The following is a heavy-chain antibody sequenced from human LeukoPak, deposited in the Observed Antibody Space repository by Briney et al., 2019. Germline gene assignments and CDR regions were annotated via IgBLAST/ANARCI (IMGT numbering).Heavy chain of an antibody. CDR3: AKDRYGDFVFDL. J-gene: IGHJ3*01. D-gene: IGHD4-17*01. V-gene: IGHV3-30*04. CDR2: ISYDGSNE. Sequence: GRSLRLSCAASGFTFSSYVMHWVRQAPGKGLEWVAIISYDGSNEYYADSVKGRFTISRDNSKNTLYLQMNSLRADDTAVYYCAKDRYGDFVFDLWGQGTMVTVSS. CDR1: GFTFSSYV.